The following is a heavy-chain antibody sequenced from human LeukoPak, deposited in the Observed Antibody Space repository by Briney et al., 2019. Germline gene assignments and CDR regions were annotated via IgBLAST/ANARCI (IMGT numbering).Heavy chain of an antibody. J-gene: IGHJ4*02. CDR2: ISGSGGST. CDR3: ARVGDAYNYFHY. D-gene: IGHD3-10*01. V-gene: IGHV3-23*01. CDR1: GFTFSSYA. Sequence: GGSLRLSCAASGFTFSSYAMSWVRQAPGKGLEWVSAISGSGGSTYYADSVKGRFTISRDNSKNTLYLQMNSLRAEDTAVYYCARVGDAYNYFHYWGQGTLVTVSS.